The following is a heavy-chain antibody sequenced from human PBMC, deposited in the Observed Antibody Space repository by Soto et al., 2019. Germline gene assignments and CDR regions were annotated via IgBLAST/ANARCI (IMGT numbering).Heavy chain of an antibody. Sequence: QDNLVQSGPEVKRPGASVRISCKTSGFTFTDYSLHWVRQAPGQGLEWMGRIDIGNGNRKYSQDLQGRVTITSDTSASTAYMDLNSLKFEDTAVYYCATEGRSGWYDYWGHGTLVTVSS. CDR2: IDIGNGNR. D-gene: IGHD6-19*01. J-gene: IGHJ5*01. V-gene: IGHV1-3*04. CDR1: GFTFTDYS. CDR3: ATEGRSGWYDY.